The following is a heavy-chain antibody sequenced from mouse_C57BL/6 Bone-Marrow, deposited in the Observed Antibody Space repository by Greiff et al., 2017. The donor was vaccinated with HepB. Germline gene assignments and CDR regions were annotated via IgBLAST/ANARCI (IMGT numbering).Heavy chain of an antibody. CDR2: ILPGSGST. V-gene: IGHV1-9*01. CDR1: GYTFTGYW. J-gene: IGHJ1*03. D-gene: IGHD1-1*01. Sequence: QVQLQQSGAELLKPGASVKLSCKATGYTFTGYWIEWVKQRPGHGLEWIGEILPGSGSTNYNEKFKGKATFTADTSSNTAYMQLSSLTTEDSAIYYCASPFTTVVAKGYFDVWGTGTTVTVSS. CDR3: ASPFTTVVAKGYFDV.